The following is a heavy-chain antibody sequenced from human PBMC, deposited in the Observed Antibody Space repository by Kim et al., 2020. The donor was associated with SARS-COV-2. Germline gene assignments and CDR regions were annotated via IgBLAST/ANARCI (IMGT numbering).Heavy chain of an antibody. CDR1: GFTFSSYA. Sequence: GGSLRLSCAASGFTFSSYAMSWVRQAPGKGLEWVSAISGSGGSTYYADSVKGRFTISRDNSKNTLYLQMNSLRAEDTAVYYCANGQPERSGMQQWLVLVYYYYGMDVWGQGTTVTVSS. CDR3: ANGQPERSGMQQWLVLVYYYYGMDV. V-gene: IGHV3-23*01. J-gene: IGHJ6*02. CDR2: ISGSGGST. D-gene: IGHD6-19*01.